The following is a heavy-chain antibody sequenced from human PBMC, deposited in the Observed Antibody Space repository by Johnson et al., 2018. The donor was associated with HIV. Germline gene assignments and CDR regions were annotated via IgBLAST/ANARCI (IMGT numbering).Heavy chain of an antibody. V-gene: IGHV3-11*04. Sequence: QVQLVESGGGLVKPGGSLRLSCKASGFTFSDYFMSWIRQAPGKGLECISYISSSGSTIYYADSVKGRFTISRDNAKNSLYLQMNSLRPEDTAVYYCVRGGQWGATDAFDVWGQGTMVTVSS. CDR1: GFTFSDYF. J-gene: IGHJ3*01. D-gene: IGHD6-19*01. CDR3: VRGGQWGATDAFDV. CDR2: ISSSGSTI.